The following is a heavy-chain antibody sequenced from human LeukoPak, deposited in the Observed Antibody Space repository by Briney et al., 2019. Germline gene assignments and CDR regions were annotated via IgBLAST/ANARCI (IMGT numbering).Heavy chain of an antibody. Sequence: GASVKVSCKASGYTFTGYYMHWVRQAPGQGLEWMGRMNPNSGNTGYAQKFQGRVTMTRNTSISTAYMELSSLRSEDTAVYYCARVGGYGSNWFDPWGQGTLVTVSS. D-gene: IGHD3-10*01. CDR2: MNPNSGNT. V-gene: IGHV1-8*02. CDR3: ARVGGYGSNWFDP. CDR1: GYTFTGYY. J-gene: IGHJ5*02.